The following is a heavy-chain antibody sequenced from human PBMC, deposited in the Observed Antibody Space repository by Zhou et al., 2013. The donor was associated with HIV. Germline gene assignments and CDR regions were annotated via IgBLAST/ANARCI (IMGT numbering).Heavy chain of an antibody. D-gene: IGHD6-13*01. V-gene: IGHV1-69*05. J-gene: IGHJ4*02. CDR1: GGNFNTYA. Sequence: QVHLGQSGAEVKKPGSSIKVSCKASGGNFNTYAINWVRQAPGQGLEWMGGIIPLFDEPNYAQKFKGKVTITTDKSTNTAYMELSRLRSDDTAVYYCARDAAAGLGGLDYWGQGTLVTVSS. CDR3: ARDAAAGLGGLDY. CDR2: IIPLFDEP.